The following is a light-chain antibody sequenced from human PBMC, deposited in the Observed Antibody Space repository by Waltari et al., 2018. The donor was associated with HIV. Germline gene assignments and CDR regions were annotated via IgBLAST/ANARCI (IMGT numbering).Light chain of an antibody. J-gene: IGKJ5*01. V-gene: IGKV2-28*01. Sequence: ETVMTQSRLFMRGNRGEPASSSCRVSQSLLHSNGYTYLDWYLQKPGQSPQLLIYLGSNRAAGVPDRFSGSGSGTDFTLKISRVEAEDVGVYYCMQALQTPPITFGQGTRLEIK. CDR3: MQALQTPPIT. CDR2: LGS. CDR1: QSLLHSNGYTY.